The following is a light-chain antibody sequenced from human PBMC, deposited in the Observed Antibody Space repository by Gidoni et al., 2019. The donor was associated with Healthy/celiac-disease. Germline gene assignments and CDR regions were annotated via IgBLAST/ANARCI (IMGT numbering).Light chain of an antibody. CDR3: QQYGSSPLYT. CDR1: QSVSRSY. J-gene: IGKJ3*01. CDR2: GAS. V-gene: IGKV3-20*01. Sequence: EIVFTQSTGTLSLSPGERATLTCRGRQSVSRSYVAWYQQKPGQAARLLIYGASSSATGYADRFSGSGSGRDFTLTISRLEPEDVAVYYCQQYGSSPLYTLGHXTKVDIK.